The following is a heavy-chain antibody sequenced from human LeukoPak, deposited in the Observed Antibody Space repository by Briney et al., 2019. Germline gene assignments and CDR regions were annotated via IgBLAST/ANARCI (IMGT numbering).Heavy chain of an antibody. CDR3: AKDRIAVAAIDY. Sequence: PGGSLRLSCAASGFTFDDYGMSWVRQAPGKGLEWVSAISGSGGSTYYADSVKGRFTISRDNSKNTLYLQMNSLRAEDTAVYYCAKDRIAVAAIDYWGQGTLVTVSS. CDR1: GFTFDDYG. J-gene: IGHJ4*02. V-gene: IGHV3-23*01. CDR2: ISGSGGST. D-gene: IGHD6-19*01.